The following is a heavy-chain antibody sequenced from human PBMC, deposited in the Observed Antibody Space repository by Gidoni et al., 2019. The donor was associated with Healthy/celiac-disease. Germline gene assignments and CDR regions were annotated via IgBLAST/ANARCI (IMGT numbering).Heavy chain of an antibody. Sequence: EVQLVESGGGLVQPGRSLRLSCAASGFTFDDYAMHWVRQAPGKGLGWVSGISWNSGSIGYADSVKGRFTISRDNAKNSLYLQMNSLRAEDTALYYCAKDIFGEMATIEDWGQGTLVTVSS. D-gene: IGHD3-10*01. CDR3: AKDIFGEMATIED. V-gene: IGHV3-9*01. CDR2: ISWNSGSI. CDR1: GFTFDDYA. J-gene: IGHJ4*02.